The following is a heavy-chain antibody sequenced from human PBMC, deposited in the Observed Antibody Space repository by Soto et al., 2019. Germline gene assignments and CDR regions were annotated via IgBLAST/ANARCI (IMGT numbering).Heavy chain of an antibody. CDR3: ARGWFGPDV. Sequence: EVQLVESGGGLVQPGGSLRLSCAASEFTCSGRSVHWVRQAPGKGLVWVSGIDKVGTASTYAESVKGRFTSSRDNAKNTVYLQMNSLRVAATAVFYCARGWFGPDVWGKGTTVTVSS. J-gene: IGHJ6*03. D-gene: IGHD3-10*01. V-gene: IGHV3-74*01. CDR2: IDKVGTAS. CDR1: EFTCSGRS.